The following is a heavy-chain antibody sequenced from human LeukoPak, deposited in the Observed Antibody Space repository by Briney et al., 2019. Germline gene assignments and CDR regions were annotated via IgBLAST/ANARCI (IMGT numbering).Heavy chain of an antibody. Sequence: PGGSLRLSCAASEFTFSSYSMDWVRQAPGKGLEWVSYISSGSSSKYYADSVKGRFTISRDNSKNTLYLQMNSLRAEDTAVYYCARGLRTHCSSTSCRGYYYYGMDVWGQGTTVTVSS. D-gene: IGHD2-2*01. V-gene: IGHV3-48*01. CDR1: EFTFSSYS. CDR3: ARGLRTHCSSTSCRGYYYYGMDV. J-gene: IGHJ6*02. CDR2: ISSGSSSK.